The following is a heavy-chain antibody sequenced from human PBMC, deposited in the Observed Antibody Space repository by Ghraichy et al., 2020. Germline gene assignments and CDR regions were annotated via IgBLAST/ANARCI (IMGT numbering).Heavy chain of an antibody. CDR1: GGSMSSSF. CDR2: VYFNGST. D-gene: IGHD6-19*01. CDR3: ARYRSGWYGVFDC. V-gene: IGHV4-59*01. Sequence: SETLSLTCSVSGGSMSSSFWGWIRQPPGKGLEWIGYVYFNGSTKYSPSLKSRVTISVDTSKNQFSLKLSSVTAADTAVYFCARYRSGWYGVFDCWGQGALVTVSS. J-gene: IGHJ4*02.